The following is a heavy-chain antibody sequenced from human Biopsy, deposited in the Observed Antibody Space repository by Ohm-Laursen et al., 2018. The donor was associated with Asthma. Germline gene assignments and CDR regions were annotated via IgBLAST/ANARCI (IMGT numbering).Heavy chain of an antibody. CDR2: ISYDGRNT. V-gene: IGHV3-30*03. CDR3: ARGGLHYYEYYGMDV. Sequence: SLRLSCSASGFVFSQARMHWVRQAPGKGLEWVTIISYDGRNTYYADSVEGRFTISRDNSKNTLFLQMSSLKPEDTAVYYCARGGLHYYEYYGMDVWGQGTTATVSS. CDR1: GFVFSQAR. J-gene: IGHJ6*02. D-gene: IGHD2-21*02.